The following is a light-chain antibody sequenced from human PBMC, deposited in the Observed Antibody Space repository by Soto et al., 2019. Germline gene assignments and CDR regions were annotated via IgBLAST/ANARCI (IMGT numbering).Light chain of an antibody. V-gene: IGKV3-20*01. CDR2: GAS. Sequence: DIVLTQSPVTLSLSPGERATLPCRASQSLRSSYLAWYQQKPGQAPRLLMYGASNRATGFPDRFSGSGSGTDFTLTISRLEPEDFAVYYCHCQQFDNSPLYTFGQGTRLEIK. CDR3: QQFDNSPLYT. J-gene: IGKJ5*01. CDR1: QSLRSSY.